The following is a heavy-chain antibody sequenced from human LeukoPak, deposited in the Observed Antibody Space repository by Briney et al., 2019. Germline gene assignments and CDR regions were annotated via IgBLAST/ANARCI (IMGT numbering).Heavy chain of an antibody. CDR3: ARVSLRAFDI. CDR1: GGSINSYY. J-gene: IGHJ3*02. Sequence: KTSETLSLTCTVSGGSINSYYWSWIRQPPGRGLEWIGYIYYSGSTNYNPSLKSRVTISVDTSKNQFSLKPSSVTAADTAVYYCARVSLRAFDIWGQGTMVTVSS. CDR2: IYYSGST. V-gene: IGHV4-59*01.